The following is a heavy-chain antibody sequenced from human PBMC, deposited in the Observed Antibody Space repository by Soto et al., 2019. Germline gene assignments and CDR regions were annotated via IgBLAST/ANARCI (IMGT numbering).Heavy chain of an antibody. D-gene: IGHD6-19*01. CDR1: GFTFSSYA. J-gene: IGHJ5*02. CDR2: ISGSGGST. V-gene: IGHV3-23*01. CDR3: AKPRTSIAVAGNLLGWFDP. Sequence: PGGSLRLSCAASGFTFSSYAMSWVRQAPGKGLEWVSAISGSGGSTYYADSVKGRFTISRDNSKNTLYLEMNSMRAEDTAVYYCAKPRTSIAVAGNLLGWFDPWGQGTLVTVSS.